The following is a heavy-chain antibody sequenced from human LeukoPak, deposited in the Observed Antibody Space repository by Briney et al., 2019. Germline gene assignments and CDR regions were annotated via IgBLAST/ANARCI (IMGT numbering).Heavy chain of an antibody. J-gene: IGHJ4*02. Sequence: PGGSLRLSCAASGFTFSNYAMHWTRQAPGKGLEWVGVIFYDGDSKHYADSVKGRFTISRDNSQSTLYLQMSSLRGEDRAVYYCARIPRGPTGNDHNGRDSFDFWGQGALVTVSS. CDR1: GFTFSNYA. CDR3: ARIPRGPTGNDHNGRDSFDF. V-gene: IGHV3-30-3*01. D-gene: IGHD1-14*01. CDR2: IFYDGDSK.